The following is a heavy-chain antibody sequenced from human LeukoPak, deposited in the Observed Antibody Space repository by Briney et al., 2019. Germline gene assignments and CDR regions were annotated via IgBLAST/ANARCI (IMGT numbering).Heavy chain of an antibody. CDR3: TRSNNIVGATYFDY. CDR1: GFSFSTYA. CDR2: ISSNGGST. D-gene: IGHD1-26*01. J-gene: IGHJ4*02. V-gene: IGHV3-64*02. Sequence: GGSLRHSCAASGFSFSTYAMHWVRQGPGKGLEYISSISSNGGSTYYADSVKGRFTISRDNSKNTLFLQMGSLKAEDMAVYYCTRSNNIVGATYFDYWGQGTLVTVSS.